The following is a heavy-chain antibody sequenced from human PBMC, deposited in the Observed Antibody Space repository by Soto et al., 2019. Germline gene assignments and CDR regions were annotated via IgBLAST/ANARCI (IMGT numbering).Heavy chain of an antibody. Sequence: EVQLLESGGGLVQPGGSLRLSCVGSGFTFINYAMNWVRQTPGKGLEWGSTISGGGDRTFDADTVKGRFTISRDNSKNTVNLQMTSLRADDTAVYYCARTVLGSTSRQDWWYFDLWGRGTLVTVSS. CDR1: GFTFINYA. J-gene: IGHJ2*01. D-gene: IGHD2-2*01. CDR2: ISGGGDRT. V-gene: IGHV3-23*01. CDR3: ARTVLGSTSRQDWWYFDL.